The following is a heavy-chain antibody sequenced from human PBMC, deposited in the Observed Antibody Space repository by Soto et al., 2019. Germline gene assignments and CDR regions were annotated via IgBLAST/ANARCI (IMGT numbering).Heavy chain of an antibody. CDR1: GDAFSSDC. V-gene: IGHV1-18*01. CDR3: GINGQLPYYAFVMDV. J-gene: IGHJ6*02. Sequence: PVKFSYKAAGDAFSSDCISCGRQKPGQERERMGWNSGYSGDTKYAQNVQGRVTMTIDTSTYTVYMELMSLTSDDTAIYYGGINGQLPYYAFVMDVWGQGSTVTVSS. D-gene: IGHD3-3*01. CDR2: NSGYSGDT.